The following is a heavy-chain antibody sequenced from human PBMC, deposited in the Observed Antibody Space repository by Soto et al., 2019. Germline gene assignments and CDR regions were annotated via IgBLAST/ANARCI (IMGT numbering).Heavy chain of an antibody. CDR3: ARVPGVVVSADDAFDI. V-gene: IGHV4-4*02. CDR1: GGSVSSSNW. Sequence: QVQLQESGPGLVKPSGTLSLTCAVSGGSVSSSNWWSWVRQSPGKGLEWMGEIYHSGSAHYNPSLKSRATRSLDKSKNPFSLRLTSVTAADTAVYYCARVPGVVVSADDAFDIWGPGTRVIVSS. J-gene: IGHJ3*02. D-gene: IGHD2-21*02. CDR2: IYHSGSA.